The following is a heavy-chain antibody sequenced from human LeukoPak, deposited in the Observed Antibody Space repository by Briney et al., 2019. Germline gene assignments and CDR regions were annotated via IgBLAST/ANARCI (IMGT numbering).Heavy chain of an antibody. J-gene: IGHJ3*02. CDR1: GGTFSSYA. Sequence: SVKVSCKASGGTFSSYAISWVRQAPGQGLEWMGGIIPIFGTANYAQKFQGRVTITTDESTSTAYMELSSLRFEDTAVYYCARDSGYYYDSSGYYPDAFDIWGQGTMVTVSS. V-gene: IGHV1-69*05. D-gene: IGHD3-22*01. CDR3: ARDSGYYYDSSGYYPDAFDI. CDR2: IIPIFGTA.